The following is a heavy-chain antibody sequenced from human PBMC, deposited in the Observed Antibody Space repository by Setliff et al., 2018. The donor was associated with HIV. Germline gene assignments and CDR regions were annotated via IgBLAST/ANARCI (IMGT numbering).Heavy chain of an antibody. Sequence: PSETLSLTCTVSGGSISSYYWSWIRQPPGKGLEWIGYIYTSGSTNYNPSLKSRVTISVDTSKNQFSLKLSSVTAADTALYYCARDRPLGGYYSSSTHDAFDIWGQGTLVTVSS. V-gene: IGHV4-4*09. CDR2: IYTSGST. CDR3: ARDRPLGGYYSSSTHDAFDI. CDR1: GGSISSYY. J-gene: IGHJ3*02. D-gene: IGHD3-22*01.